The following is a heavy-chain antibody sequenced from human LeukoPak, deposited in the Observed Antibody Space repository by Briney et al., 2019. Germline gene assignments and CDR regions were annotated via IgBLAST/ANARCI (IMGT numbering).Heavy chain of an antibody. V-gene: IGHV3-23*01. Sequence: GGSLRLSCAASGFTFSSYAMSWVRQAPEKGLQWVSTISTSGRATYYADSVGGRFTISRDNSKNTLYLQMNSLRADDTAVYYCAKARGSSVYEQFDYWGQGTQVTVSP. CDR2: ISTSGRAT. CDR3: AKARGSSVYEQFDY. J-gene: IGHJ4*02. D-gene: IGHD5/OR15-5a*01. CDR1: GFTFSSYA.